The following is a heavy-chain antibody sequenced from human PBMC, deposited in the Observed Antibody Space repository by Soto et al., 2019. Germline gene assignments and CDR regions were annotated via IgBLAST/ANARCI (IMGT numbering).Heavy chain of an antibody. CDR1: GDSINSDNYY. CDR2: IYYRGNT. D-gene: IGHD3-9*01. V-gene: IGHV4-39*01. CDR3: ARLEGLATISYYFDY. J-gene: IGHJ4*02. Sequence: QLQLQESGPGLVKPSETLSLTCSVSGDSINSDNYYWGWIRQPPGKGLEWIGSIYYRGNTYYNPSIKTRVTISLDKSESQLALKLNYVTAADSAVYFCARLEGLATISYYFDYWGQGTLVTVSS.